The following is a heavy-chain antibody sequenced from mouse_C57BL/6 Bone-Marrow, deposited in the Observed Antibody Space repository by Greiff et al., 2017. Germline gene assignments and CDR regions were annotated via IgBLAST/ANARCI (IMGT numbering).Heavy chain of an antibody. D-gene: IGHD2-3*01. CDR2: IYPGDGDT. CDR3: ARDGWLLEAMDY. J-gene: IGHJ4*01. Sequence: VQLQQSGPDLVQPGASVKISCTASGYAFSSSWMNWVKQRPGKGLEWIGRIYPGDGDTNYNGKFKGKATLTADKSSSTAYIQLSSLTSEDSAVYFCARDGWLLEAMDYWGQGTSVTVSS. V-gene: IGHV1-82*01. CDR1: GYAFSSSW.